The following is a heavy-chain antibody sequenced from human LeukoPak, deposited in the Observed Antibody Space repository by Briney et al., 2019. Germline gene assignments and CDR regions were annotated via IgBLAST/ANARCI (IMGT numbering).Heavy chain of an antibody. CDR3: ARDFYAAGIEALRLDY. CDR2: ISGSGSNT. V-gene: IGHV3-23*01. CDR1: GFTLSNYA. D-gene: IGHD6-13*01. Sequence: GGSLRLSCAASGFTLSNYAMNWVRQAPGKGLECVSTISGSGSNTYYADSVKGRFTISRDSSKNTLYLQMNSLRAEDTAVYYCARDFYAAGIEALRLDYWGQGTLVTVSS. J-gene: IGHJ4*02.